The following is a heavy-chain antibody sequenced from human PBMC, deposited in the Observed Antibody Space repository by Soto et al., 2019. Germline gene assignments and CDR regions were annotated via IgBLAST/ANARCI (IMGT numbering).Heavy chain of an antibody. CDR2: ISGYNGDT. CDR3: AKNGQPPYYYYGMDV. Sequence: QGQLVQSGAEVKKPGASVKVSCKASGYTFTRYGISWVRQAPGQGLEWMGWISGYNGDTKYAQKFQGRVTMTIDTSTTTTYMERRSLTSDDTAVYYCAKNGQPPYYYYGMDVWGKGTTFTVSS. J-gene: IGHJ6*04. D-gene: IGHD2-8*01. CDR1: GYTFTRYG. V-gene: IGHV1-18*01.